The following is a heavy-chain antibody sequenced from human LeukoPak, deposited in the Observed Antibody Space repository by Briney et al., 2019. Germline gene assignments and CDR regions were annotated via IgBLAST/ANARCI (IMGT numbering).Heavy chain of an antibody. Sequence: GGSLRLSCAASGFTFNKFAMSWVRQAPGKGLEWVSGIIENGGETYYADSVRGRFTISRDNSKNTLYLQMSSLRAEDTAVYYCAREEGGPGFDYWGQGTLLTVSS. CDR2: IIENGGET. CDR1: GFTFNKFA. V-gene: IGHV3-23*01. CDR3: AREEGGPGFDY. D-gene: IGHD3-16*01. J-gene: IGHJ4*02.